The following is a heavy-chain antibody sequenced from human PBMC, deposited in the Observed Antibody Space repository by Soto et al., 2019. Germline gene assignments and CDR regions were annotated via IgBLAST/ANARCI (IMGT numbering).Heavy chain of an antibody. D-gene: IGHD1-7*01. CDR3: AKNQERELPRVIDF. J-gene: IGHJ4*02. V-gene: IGHV3-23*01. CDR2: MSGSSSTT. CDR1: GFTFSSYA. Sequence: GGSLRLSCAASGFTFSSYAMSWVRQAPGGGLEWVSSMSGSSSTTYYADSVRGRFTISRDRSKNTLYLQMSSLRAEDTALYYCAKNQERELPRVIDFWGQGTLVTVSS.